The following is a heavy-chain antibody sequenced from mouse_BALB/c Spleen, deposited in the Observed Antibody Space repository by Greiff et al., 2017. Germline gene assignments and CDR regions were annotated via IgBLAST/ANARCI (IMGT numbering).Heavy chain of an antibody. V-gene: IGHV14-4*02. CDR1: GFTIKDYY. D-gene: IGHD1-1*01. CDR3: NGAAYYGGRGIFAY. CDR2: IDPENGDT. Sequence: VQLQQSGAELVRSGASVKLSCTASGFTIKDYYMHWVKQRPEQGLEWIGWIDPENGDTEYDPKFQGKATMTADTSSNTAYLQLSSLTSEDTAVFYCNGAAYYGGRGIFAYWGQGTLVTVSA. J-gene: IGHJ3*01.